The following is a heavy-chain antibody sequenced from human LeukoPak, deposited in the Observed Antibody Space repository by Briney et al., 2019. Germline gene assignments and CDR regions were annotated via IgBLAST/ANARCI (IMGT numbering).Heavy chain of an antibody. Sequence: PSETLSLTCTVSDDSISSSSYYWGWIRQPPGKGLEWIGTIYYSGSTYYNPSLKSRVTVSLQTYKNQFSLQLNSVTAADTAVYYCARRGRFGAAHNFDYWGQGTLVTVSS. J-gene: IGHJ4*02. V-gene: IGHV4-39*07. D-gene: IGHD3-3*01. CDR2: IYYSGST. CDR1: DDSISSSSYY. CDR3: ARRGRFGAAHNFDY.